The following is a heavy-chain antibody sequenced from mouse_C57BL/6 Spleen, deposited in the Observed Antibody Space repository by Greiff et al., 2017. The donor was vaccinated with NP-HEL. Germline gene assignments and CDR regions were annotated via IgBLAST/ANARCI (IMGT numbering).Heavy chain of an antibody. Sequence: QVQLQQSGPELVKPGASVKLSCKASGYTFTSYDINWVKQRPGQGLEWIGWFYPGDGSTKYNEKFKGKATLTVDTSSSTADMERHRLTSEDAAVYFCARRGDYDKAMDYWGQGTSVTVSS. V-gene: IGHV1-85*01. CDR1: GYTFTSYD. CDR3: ARRGDYDKAMDY. J-gene: IGHJ4*01. CDR2: FYPGDGST. D-gene: IGHD2-4*01.